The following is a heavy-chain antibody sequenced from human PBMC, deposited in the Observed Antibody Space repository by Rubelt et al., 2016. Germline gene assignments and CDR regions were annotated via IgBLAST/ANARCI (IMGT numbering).Heavy chain of an antibody. CDR1: GYTFTSYG. J-gene: IGHJ2*01. D-gene: IGHD6-6*01. V-gene: IGHV1-18*01. Sequence: QVQLVQSGAEVKKPGASVKVSCKASGYTFTSYGISWVRQAPGQGLEWMGWISAYNGNANYAQKSQCKVTRTTDTSTSKAYMGLRSRSSDATAVYYCARDRIRIAARQGWYFDLWGRGTLVTVSS. CDR3: ARDRIRIAARQGWYFDL. CDR2: ISAYNGNA.